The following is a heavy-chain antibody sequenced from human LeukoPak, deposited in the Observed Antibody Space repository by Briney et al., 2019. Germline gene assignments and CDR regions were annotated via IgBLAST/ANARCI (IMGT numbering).Heavy chain of an antibody. Sequence: ASVKVSCKASGYTFTSYDINWVRQATGQGLEWMGWMNPNSGNTGYAQKFQGRDTMTRNTSISTAYMELSSLRSEDTAVYYCARVAFVYGSGSYYNLGYWGQGTLVTVSS. D-gene: IGHD3-10*01. V-gene: IGHV1-8*01. CDR3: ARVAFVYGSGSYYNLGY. J-gene: IGHJ4*02. CDR2: MNPNSGNT. CDR1: GYTFTSYD.